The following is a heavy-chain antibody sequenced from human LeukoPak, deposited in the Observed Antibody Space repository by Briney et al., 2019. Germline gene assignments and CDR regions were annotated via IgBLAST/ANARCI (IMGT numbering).Heavy chain of an antibody. J-gene: IGHJ4*02. CDR3: ARHGLYGGNSVDY. Sequence: SETLSLTCTVSGGSVSSGSYYWSWIRQPPGKGLEWIGYIYYSGSTNYNLSLKSRVTISVDTSKNQFSLKLSSVTAADTAVYYCARHGLYGGNSVDYWGQGTLVTVSS. D-gene: IGHD4-23*01. CDR2: IYYSGST. V-gene: IGHV4-61*01. CDR1: GGSVSSGSYY.